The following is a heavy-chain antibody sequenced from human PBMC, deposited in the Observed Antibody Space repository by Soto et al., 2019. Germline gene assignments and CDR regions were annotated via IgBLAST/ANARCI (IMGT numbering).Heavy chain of an antibody. D-gene: IGHD3-10*01. Sequence: GGSLRLSCAASGFTFSSYAMSWVRQAPGKGLEWVSAISGSGGSTYYADSVKGRFTISRDNSKNTLYLQMNSLRAEDTAVYYCATGPWYYYGSGSSPQVFDYWGQGTLVTVSS. CDR2: ISGSGGST. V-gene: IGHV3-23*01. J-gene: IGHJ4*02. CDR3: ATGPWYYYGSGSSPQVFDY. CDR1: GFTFSSYA.